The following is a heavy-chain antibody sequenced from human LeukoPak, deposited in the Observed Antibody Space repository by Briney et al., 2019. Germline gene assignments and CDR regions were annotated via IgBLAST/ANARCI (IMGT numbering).Heavy chain of an antibody. V-gene: IGHV3-23*01. CDR2: ISGSGDRT. CDR3: AKDRIPVAGRQDIWDY. CDR1: GFTFSNYA. Sequence: PGGSLRLSCAASGFTFSNYAMTWVRQAPGKGLGWVSGISGSGDRTYYADSVKGRFTISRDNSKNTLYLQMNSLTDDDSAVYYCAKDRIPVAGRQDIWDYWGQGTLVTVSS. D-gene: IGHD6-19*01. J-gene: IGHJ4*02.